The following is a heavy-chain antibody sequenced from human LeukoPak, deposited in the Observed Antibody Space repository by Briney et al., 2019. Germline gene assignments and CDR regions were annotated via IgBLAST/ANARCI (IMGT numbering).Heavy chain of an antibody. CDR3: ARRRGARGPFDY. D-gene: IGHD1-26*01. V-gene: IGHV4-34*01. J-gene: IGHJ4*02. Sequence: LETLSLTCAVYGGSFSGYYWSWIRQPPGKGLEWIGEINHSGSTNYNPSLKSRVTISVDTSQNQFSLKLSSVTAADTAVYYCARRRGARGPFDYWGQGTLVTVSS. CDR2: INHSGST. CDR1: GGSFSGYY.